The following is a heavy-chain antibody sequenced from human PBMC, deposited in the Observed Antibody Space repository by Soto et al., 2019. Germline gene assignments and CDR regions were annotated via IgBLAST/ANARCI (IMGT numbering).Heavy chain of an antibody. CDR2: IYHNGNT. V-gene: IGHV4-4*02. CDR1: GGSISTTNW. Sequence: QLQLQESGPGLVKPSGTLSLTCAVSGGSISTTNWWSWVRQAPGRGLEWIGEIYHNGNTNYNPPPRSRVTRSMDKSNNQFSLDLTSVTAADTAIYYCARVKGGRAQFDYWGQAARVTVSS. D-gene: IGHD6-13*01. CDR3: ARVKGGRAQFDY. J-gene: IGHJ4*02.